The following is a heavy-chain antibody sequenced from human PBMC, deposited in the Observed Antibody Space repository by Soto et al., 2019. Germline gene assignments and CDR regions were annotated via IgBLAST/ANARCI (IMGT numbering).Heavy chain of an antibody. CDR2: ISGSGRST. CDR3: AKDLSPPRIAAAVHNCFDP. Sequence: GGSLRLSCGASGFTFSSYAMSWVRQAPGKGLEWVSAISGSGRSTYYADSVKGRFAISRDNPKNTLYLKMNSPRAEDTAVYYCAKDLSPPRIAAAVHNCFDPWGHGTLVTVSS. D-gene: IGHD6-13*01. CDR1: GFTFSSYA. V-gene: IGHV3-23*01. J-gene: IGHJ5*02.